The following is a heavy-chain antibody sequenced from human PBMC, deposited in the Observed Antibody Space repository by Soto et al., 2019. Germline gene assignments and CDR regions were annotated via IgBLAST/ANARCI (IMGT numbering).Heavy chain of an antibody. J-gene: IGHJ5*02. Sequence: GGSLRLSCAASGFSFSSYSMNWVRQAPGKGLEWVSYFSSSSSTIYYADSVKGRFTISRDNAKNSLYLQMNSLRAEDTAVYYFSGHGGQRLNWLDPCGQGTLVPVSS. CDR3: SGHGGQRLNWLDP. CDR2: FSSSSSTI. D-gene: IGHD6-25*01. CDR1: GFSFSSYS. V-gene: IGHV3-48*01.